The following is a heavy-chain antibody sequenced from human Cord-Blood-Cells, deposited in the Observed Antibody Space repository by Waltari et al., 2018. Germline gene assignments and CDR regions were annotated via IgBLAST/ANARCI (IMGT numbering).Heavy chain of an antibody. CDR2: IYYSGST. D-gene: IGHD2-8*01. CDR3: ASIKLGYCTNGVCYNWFDP. J-gene: IGHJ5*02. CDR1: GGSISSYY. Sequence: QVQLQESGPGLVKPSETLSLTCTVSGGSISSYYWSWIRQHPGKGLEWIGYIYYSGSTNYNPSLKSRVTISVDTSKNQFSLKLSSVTAADTAVYYCASIKLGYCTNGVCYNWFDPWGQGTLVTVSS. V-gene: IGHV4-59*01.